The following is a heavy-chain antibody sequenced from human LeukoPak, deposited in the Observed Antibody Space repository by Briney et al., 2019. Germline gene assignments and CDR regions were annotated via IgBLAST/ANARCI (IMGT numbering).Heavy chain of an antibody. J-gene: IGHJ3*02. D-gene: IGHD5-18*01. CDR2: IWYDGSNK. CDR3: AREAPPKIQLWADAFDI. CDR1: GFTFTDHP. V-gene: IGHV3-33*08. Sequence: GGSLRLSCVASGFTFTDHPMNWVRQAPGKGLEWVAVIWYDGSNKYYADSVKGRFTISRDNSKNTLYLQMNSLRAEDTAVYYCAREAPPKIQLWADAFDIWGQGTMVTVSS.